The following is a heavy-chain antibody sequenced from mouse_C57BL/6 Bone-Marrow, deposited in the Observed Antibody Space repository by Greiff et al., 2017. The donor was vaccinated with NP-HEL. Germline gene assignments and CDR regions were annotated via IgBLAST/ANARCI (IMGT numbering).Heavy chain of an antibody. D-gene: IGHD2-3*01. CDR3: VRHGDGYYLAY. J-gene: IGHJ3*01. CDR2: IRSKSNNYAT. CDR1: GFSFNTYA. Sequence: DAGGGLVQPKGSLKLSCAASGFSFNTYAMNWVRQAPGKGLEWVARIRSKSNNYATYYADSVKDRFTISRDDSESMLYLQMNNLKTEDTAMYYCVRHGDGYYLAYWGQGTLVTVSA. V-gene: IGHV10-1*01.